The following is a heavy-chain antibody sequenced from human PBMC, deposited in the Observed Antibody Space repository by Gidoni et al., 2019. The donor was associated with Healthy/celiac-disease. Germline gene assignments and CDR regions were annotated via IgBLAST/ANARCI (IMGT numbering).Heavy chain of an antibody. CDR3: ARHIRGCSGWYWDTPHAFDI. CDR1: GCSISSRRYS. V-gene: IGHV4-39*01. D-gene: IGHD6-19*01. J-gene: IGHJ3*02. Sequence: QLQLQDSGPGLVKPSETLSLTCTVSGCSISSRRYSWCWTRPPPGKGLDWIGSIYYLGSTYYNPSLQSRGTISVDTAKIQFSLKLRFVTAADRAVYYCARHIRGCSGWYWDTPHAFDIWGQGTMVTVSS. CDR2: IYYLGST.